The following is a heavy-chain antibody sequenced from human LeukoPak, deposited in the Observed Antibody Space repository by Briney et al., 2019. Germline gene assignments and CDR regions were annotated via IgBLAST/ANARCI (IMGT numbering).Heavy chain of an antibody. J-gene: IGHJ4*02. CDR3: ARDPGYSSGWYYFDY. CDR1: GFTVSSNY. V-gene: IGHV3-66*01. CDR2: IYSGGST. Sequence: GGSLRLSCAASGFTVSSNYMSWVRQAPGKGLEWVSVIYSGGSTYYADSVKGRFTISRDNAKNSLYLQMNSLRAEDTAVYYCARDPGYSSGWYYFDYWGQGTLVTVSS. D-gene: IGHD6-19*01.